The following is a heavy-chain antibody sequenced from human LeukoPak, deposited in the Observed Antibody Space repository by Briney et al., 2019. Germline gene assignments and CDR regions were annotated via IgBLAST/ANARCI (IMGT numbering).Heavy chain of an antibody. Sequence: VASVKVSCKASGYTFTSYGISWVRQAPGQRLEWMGWINAGNGNTKYSQKFQGRVTITRDTSASTAYMELSSLRSEDTAVYYCARVAQWLVSYFDYWGQGTLVTVSS. CDR1: GYTFTSYG. CDR3: ARVAQWLVSYFDY. J-gene: IGHJ4*02. V-gene: IGHV1-3*01. CDR2: INAGNGNT. D-gene: IGHD6-19*01.